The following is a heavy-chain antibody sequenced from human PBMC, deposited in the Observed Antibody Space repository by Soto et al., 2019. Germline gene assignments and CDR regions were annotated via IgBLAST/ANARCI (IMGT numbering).Heavy chain of an antibody. V-gene: IGHV1-2*04. J-gene: IGHJ6*02. CDR3: ARAMTARQGGYSYGHQQWGYGMDV. CDR1: GYTFTGYY. D-gene: IGHD5-18*01. Sequence: ASVKVSCKASGYTFTGYYMHWVRQAPGQGLEWMGWINPNSGGTNYAQKFQGWVTMTRDTSISTAYMELSRLRSDDTAVDYCARAMTARQGGYSYGHQQWGYGMDVWGQGTTVTVSS. CDR2: INPNSGGT.